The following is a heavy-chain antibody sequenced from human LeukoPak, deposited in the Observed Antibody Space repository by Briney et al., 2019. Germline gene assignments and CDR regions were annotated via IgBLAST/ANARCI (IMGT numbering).Heavy chain of an antibody. CDR3: ANGIQLFDY. V-gene: IGHV4-34*01. CDR2: INHSGST. CDR1: GGSFSGYY. D-gene: IGHD5-18*01. Sequence: PSETLSLTCAVYGGSFSGYYWSWIRQPPGKGLEWIGEINHSGSTNYNPSLESRVTISVDTSKNQFSLKLSSVTAADTAVYYCANGIQLFDYWGQGTLVTVSS. J-gene: IGHJ4*02.